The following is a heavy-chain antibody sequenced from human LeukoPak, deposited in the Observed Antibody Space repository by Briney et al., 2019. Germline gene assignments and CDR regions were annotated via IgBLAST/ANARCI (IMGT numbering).Heavy chain of an antibody. V-gene: IGHV1-69*05. D-gene: IGHD4-17*01. CDR3: ASFDYGAYLPGDY. CDR2: IIPIFGTA. Sequence: SVKVSCKASGGTFSSYAISWVRQAPGQGLEWMGGIIPIFGTANYAQKFQGRVTITTDESTSTAYMELSSLRSEDTAVYYCASFDYGAYLPGDYWGQGTLVTVPS. J-gene: IGHJ4*02. CDR1: GGTFSSYA.